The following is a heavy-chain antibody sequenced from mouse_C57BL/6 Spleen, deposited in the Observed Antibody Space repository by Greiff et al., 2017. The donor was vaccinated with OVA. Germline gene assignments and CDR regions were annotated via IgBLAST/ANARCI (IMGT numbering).Heavy chain of an antibody. CDR1: GFTFSSYG. Sequence: EVMLVESGGDLVKPGGSLKLSCAASGFTFSSYGMSWVRQTPDKRLEWVATISSGGSYTYYPDSVKGRFTISRDNAKNTLYLQMSSLKSEDTAMYYCAREVVATGYVDYWGQGTTLTVSS. CDR2: ISSGGSYT. V-gene: IGHV5-6*02. J-gene: IGHJ2*01. CDR3: AREVVATGYVDY. D-gene: IGHD1-1*01.